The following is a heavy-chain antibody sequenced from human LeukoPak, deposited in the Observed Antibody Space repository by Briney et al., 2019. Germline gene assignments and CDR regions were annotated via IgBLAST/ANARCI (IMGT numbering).Heavy chain of an antibody. V-gene: IGHV3-33*01. J-gene: IGHJ4*02. CDR2: IGYDGSHE. D-gene: IGHD5-24*01. CDR1: GLSLSSLG. CDR3: ARGSRELDS. Sequence: QAGGSLRLSCAASGLSLSSLGMHWVRQAPGKGLEWVAGIGYDGSHESEAESVKGRFTISRDNSRNTVYLQMNSLRVDDTAVYYCARGSRELDSWGQGTLVTVSS.